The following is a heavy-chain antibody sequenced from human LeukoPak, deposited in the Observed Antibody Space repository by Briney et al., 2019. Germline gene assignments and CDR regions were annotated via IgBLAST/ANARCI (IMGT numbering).Heavy chain of an antibody. CDR3: ARGEESPEGSSDV. Sequence: TSETLSLTCTVSGGSISSYYWSWIRQPPGKGLEWIGEINHSGSTNYNPSLKSRVTISVDTSKNQFSLKLSSVTTADTAVYYCARGEESPEGSSDVWGQGTTVTVSS. CDR2: INHSGST. V-gene: IGHV4-34*01. J-gene: IGHJ6*02. D-gene: IGHD1-14*01. CDR1: GGSISSYY.